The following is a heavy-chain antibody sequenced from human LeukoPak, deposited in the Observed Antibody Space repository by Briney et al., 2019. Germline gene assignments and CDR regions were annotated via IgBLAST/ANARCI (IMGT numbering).Heavy chain of an antibody. CDR3: ARPSQMTTVTSDFDY. D-gene: IGHD4-17*01. V-gene: IGHV3-30-3*01. Sequence: GGSLRLSCAASGFTFSSYAMHWVRQAPGKGLEWVAVISYDGSNKYYADSVKGRFTISRDNSKNTLYLQMNSLRAEDTAVYYCARPSQMTTVTSDFDYWGQGTLVTVSS. J-gene: IGHJ4*02. CDR2: ISYDGSNK. CDR1: GFTFSSYA.